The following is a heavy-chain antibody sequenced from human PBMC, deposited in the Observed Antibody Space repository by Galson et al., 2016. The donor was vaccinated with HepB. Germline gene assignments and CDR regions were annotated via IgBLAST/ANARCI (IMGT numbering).Heavy chain of an antibody. CDR3: RAGAF. CDR1: GFNFSSYW. D-gene: IGHD6-13*01. J-gene: IGHJ4*02. CDR2: IRTDGTVT. Sequence: SLRLSCAASGFNFSSYWMHWVRQVPGKGLLWVACIRTDGTVTHYADSVKGRFAISRDNSKNTVYLQMNSLRAEATAVYYCRAGAFWGQGTLVTVSS. V-gene: IGHV3-74*01.